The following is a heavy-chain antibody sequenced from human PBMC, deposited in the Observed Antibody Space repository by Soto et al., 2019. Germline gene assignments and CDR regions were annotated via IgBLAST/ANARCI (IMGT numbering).Heavy chain of an antibody. Sequence: SETQSLTCAVYGGSFSGYYWSWIRQPPGKGLEWIGEINHSGSTNYNPSLKSRVTISVDTSKNQFSLKLSSVTAADTAVYYCARLLRFLIDDYYYGMDVWGQGTTVTVSS. CDR3: ARLLRFLIDDYYYGMDV. CDR2: INHSGST. CDR1: GGSFSGYY. D-gene: IGHD3-3*01. J-gene: IGHJ6*02. V-gene: IGHV4-34*01.